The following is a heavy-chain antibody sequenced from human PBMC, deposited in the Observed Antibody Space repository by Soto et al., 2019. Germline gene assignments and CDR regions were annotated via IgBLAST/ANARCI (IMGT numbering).Heavy chain of an antibody. CDR2: ISSDGSDT. CDR1: GFIFRSYW. V-gene: IGHV3-74*01. Sequence: GGSLRLSCEASGFIFRSYWMHWVRQAPGKGPVWVSRISSDGSDTNHADFVKGRFTISRDDSKNTAYLQMNSLKTEDTAVYYCTRQGGWELGYYYYGMDVWGQGTTVTVS. J-gene: IGHJ6*02. CDR3: TRQGGWELGYYYYGMDV. D-gene: IGHD1-26*01.